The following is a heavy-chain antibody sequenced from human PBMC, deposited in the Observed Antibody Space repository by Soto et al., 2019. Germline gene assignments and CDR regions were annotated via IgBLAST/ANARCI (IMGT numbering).Heavy chain of an antibody. CDR2: IIPVSGVP. CDR3: ARNPVNYGDYENGYYYGMDV. CDR1: GGTFSYSA. V-gene: IGHV1-69*13. J-gene: IGHJ6*02. D-gene: IGHD4-17*01. Sequence: SVKVSCKASGGTFSYSAISWVRQAPGQGLEWMGGIIPVSGVPNNAQKFQGRVSITADESTTTVYLQLSSLRPDDTAVYYCARNPVNYGDYENGYYYGMDVWGQGTTVTVSS.